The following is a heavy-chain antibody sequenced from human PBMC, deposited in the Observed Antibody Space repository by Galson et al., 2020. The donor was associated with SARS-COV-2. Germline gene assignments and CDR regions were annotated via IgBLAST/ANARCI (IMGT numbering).Heavy chain of an antibody. J-gene: IGHJ3*01. V-gene: IGHV4-39*01. CDR1: GGSISSSSNY. CDR2: MYYSGST. CDR3: ASMGDTALGEAFDF. D-gene: IGHD5-18*01. Sequence: SETLSLTCTVSGGSISSSSNYWGWIRQPPGKGLEWIGNMYYSGSTYYNPSLKSRVTISVGTSKNQFSLKLSSVTAADTAVYYCASMGDTALGEAFDFWGQGTMVTVSS.